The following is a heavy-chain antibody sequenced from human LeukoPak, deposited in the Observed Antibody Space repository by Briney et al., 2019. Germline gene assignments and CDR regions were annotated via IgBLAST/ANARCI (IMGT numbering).Heavy chain of an antibody. CDR1: GGSISSRNYY. V-gene: IGHV4-39*07. CDR3: AREGGKWLPDWFNP. D-gene: IGHD5-24*01. J-gene: IGHJ5*02. Sequence: PSETLSLTCTVSGGSISSRNYYWGWIRQPPGKGLGWIGGVYYTGTTYSNPSLKSRVTISVDTSKNQFSLRLSSVTAADTAVYYCAREGGKWLPDWFNPWGQGTLVTVSS. CDR2: VYYTGTT.